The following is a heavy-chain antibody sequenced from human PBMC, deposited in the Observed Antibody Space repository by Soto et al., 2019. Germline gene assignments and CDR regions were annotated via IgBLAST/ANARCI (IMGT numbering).Heavy chain of an antibody. D-gene: IGHD2-15*01. V-gene: IGHV1-3*01. CDR1: GYTFTSYA. Sequence: GASVKVSCKASGYTFTSYAMHWVRQAPGQRLEWMGWINAGNGNTKYSQKFQGRVTITRDTSASTAYMELSSLRSEDTAVYYCARDCSGGSCYVWFDPWGQGTLVTVSS. CDR2: INAGNGNT. CDR3: ARDCSGGSCYVWFDP. J-gene: IGHJ5*02.